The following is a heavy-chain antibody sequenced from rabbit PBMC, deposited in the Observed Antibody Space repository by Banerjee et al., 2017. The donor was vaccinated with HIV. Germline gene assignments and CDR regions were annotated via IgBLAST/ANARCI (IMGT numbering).Heavy chain of an antibody. Sequence: QEQLVESGGGLVQPEGSLTLTCTASGFSFSSSYWICWVRQAPGKGLEWIACISAGSSGSTYYASWAKGRFTVSKTSSTTVTLQMTSLTAADTATYFCARAGGFENYFNLWGQGTLVTVS. V-gene: IGHV1S45*01. J-gene: IGHJ4*01. CDR3: ARAGGFENYFNL. CDR2: ISAGSSGST. D-gene: IGHD1-1*01. CDR1: GFSFSSSYW.